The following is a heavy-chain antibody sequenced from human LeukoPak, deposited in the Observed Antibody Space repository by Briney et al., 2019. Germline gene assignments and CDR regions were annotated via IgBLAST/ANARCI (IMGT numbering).Heavy chain of an antibody. D-gene: IGHD5-18*01. CDR3: ARGSFSADAPLVLDYFHH. CDR2: INPNSGGT. J-gene: IGHJ1*01. CDR1: GYTFTDYY. V-gene: IGHV1-2*02. Sequence: GASVKVSCTASGYTFTDYYIHWVRQAPGQGLEWMGWINPNSGGTNYAQKFQGRVTMTRDTSISTAYMELSRLRADDTAVYYCARGSFSADAPLVLDYFHHWGQGTLVTDSS.